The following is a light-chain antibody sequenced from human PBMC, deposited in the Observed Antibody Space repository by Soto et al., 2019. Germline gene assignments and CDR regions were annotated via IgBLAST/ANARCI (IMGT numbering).Light chain of an antibody. CDR3: QQYDKWPRT. V-gene: IGKV3-15*01. CDR1: QSVSRT. Sequence: EIVMTQAPATMSVSPGDRATLSCRASQSVSRTLAWYQQTRGQAPRLLIYGASTRATGVPARFSGSGSGTEFTLTISNLQSEDFAVYHCQQYDKWPRTFGQGTKVEI. J-gene: IGKJ1*01. CDR2: GAS.